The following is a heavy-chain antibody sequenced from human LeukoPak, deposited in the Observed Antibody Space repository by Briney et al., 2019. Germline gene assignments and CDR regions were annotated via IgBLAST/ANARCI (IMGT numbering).Heavy chain of an antibody. CDR2: IYYTGST. CDR3: ARDYYGSGSFGI. J-gene: IGHJ3*02. D-gene: IGHD3-10*01. CDR1: GGSISSYY. V-gene: IGHV4-59*01. Sequence: SETLSLTCTVSGGSISSYYWSWVRQPPGKGREGSGYIYYTGSTTYNPSLKRRGTISLDTSKNLFSLKLSSVTAADTAVYYCARDYYGSGSFGIWGQGTMVTVSS.